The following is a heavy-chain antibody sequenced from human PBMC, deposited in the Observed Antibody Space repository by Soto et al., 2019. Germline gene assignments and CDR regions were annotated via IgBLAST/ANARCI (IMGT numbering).Heavy chain of an antibody. Sequence: SETLSLTCTVSGGSISSYYWSWIRQPPGKGLEWIGYIYYSGSTNYNPSLKSRVTISVDTSKNQFSLKLSSVTAADTAVYYCARHPDYDFLTGYYGGGAFDIWGQGTMVTVSS. CDR3: ARHPDYDFLTGYYGGGAFDI. D-gene: IGHD3-9*01. CDR1: GGSISSYY. CDR2: IYYSGST. V-gene: IGHV4-59*08. J-gene: IGHJ3*02.